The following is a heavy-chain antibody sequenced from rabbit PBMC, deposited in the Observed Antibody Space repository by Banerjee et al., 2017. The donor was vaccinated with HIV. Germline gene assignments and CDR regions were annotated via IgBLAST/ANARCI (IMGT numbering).Heavy chain of an antibody. D-gene: IGHD4-1*01. CDR3: ARDLAGVIGWNFNL. CDR1: GFSFISSYW. Sequence: EESGGDLVKPEGSLTLTCTASGFSFISSYWICWVRQAPGKGLEWIACIDAGSSGSTYYASWAKGRFTISKTSSTTVTLQMTSLIAADTATYFCARDLAGVIGWNFNLWGQGTLVTVS. J-gene: IGHJ4*01. V-gene: IGHV1S45*01. CDR2: IDAGSSGST.